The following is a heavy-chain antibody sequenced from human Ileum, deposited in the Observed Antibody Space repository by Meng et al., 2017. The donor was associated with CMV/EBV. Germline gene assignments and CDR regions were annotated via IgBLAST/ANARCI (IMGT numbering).Heavy chain of an antibody. CDR2: IYYSGST. J-gene: IGHJ4*02. CDR1: GGSISSYY. D-gene: IGHD5-18*01. Sequence: GSLRLSCTVSGGSISSYYWSWIRQPPGKGLEWIGYIYYSGSTNYNPSLKSRVTISVDTSKNQFSLKLSPVTAADTAVYYCARSGTNSGYSQIDYWGQGTLVTVSS. CDR3: ARSGTNSGYSQIDY. V-gene: IGHV4-59*01.